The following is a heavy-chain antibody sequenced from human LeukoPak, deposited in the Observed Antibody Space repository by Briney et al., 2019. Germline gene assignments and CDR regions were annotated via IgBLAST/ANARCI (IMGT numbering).Heavy chain of an antibody. D-gene: IGHD3-10*01. J-gene: IGHJ4*02. CDR1: GFPFSDYG. Sequence: GGSLRLSCAASGFPFSDYGMYWVRQAPGKGLEWVGFIRSKAYGGTTEYAASVKGRFTISRDDSKSIAYLQMNSLKTEDTAVYYCTRDREAWFGDFWGYYFDYWGQGTLVTVSS. V-gene: IGHV3-49*04. CDR2: IRSKAYGGTT. CDR3: TRDREAWFGDFWGYYFDY.